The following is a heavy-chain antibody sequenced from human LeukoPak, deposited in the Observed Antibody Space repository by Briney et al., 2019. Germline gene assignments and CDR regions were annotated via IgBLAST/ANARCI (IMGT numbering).Heavy chain of an antibody. CDR1: GFTVSTNY. CDR3: ARGSGFYDY. V-gene: IGHV3-53*01. Sequence: GGSLRLSCAASGFTVSTNYMSWVRQAPGKGLEWVSIVYSGGSSYYADSVKGRFTISRDSSKNALYLQMNSLRAEDTAVYYCARGSGFYDYWGQGTLVTVSS. J-gene: IGHJ4*02. CDR2: VYSGGSS.